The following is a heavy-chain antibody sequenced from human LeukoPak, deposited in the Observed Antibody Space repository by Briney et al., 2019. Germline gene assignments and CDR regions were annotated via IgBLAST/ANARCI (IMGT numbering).Heavy chain of an antibody. CDR1: GGSISSYY. CDR3: ASIVEYARILDY. V-gene: IGHV4-59*01. CDR2: IYYSGST. D-gene: IGHD1-26*01. Sequence: KPSETLSLTCTVSGGSISSYYWSWIRQPPGKGLEWIGYIYYSGSTNYNPSLKSRVTISVDTSKNQFSLKLSSVTAADTAVYYCASIVEYARILDYWGQGTLVTVSS. J-gene: IGHJ4*02.